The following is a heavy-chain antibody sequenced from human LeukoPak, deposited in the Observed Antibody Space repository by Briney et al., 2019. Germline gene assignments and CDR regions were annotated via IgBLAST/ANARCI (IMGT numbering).Heavy chain of an antibody. CDR1: GVSISSSSYY. Sequence: SETLSLTCTVSGVSISSSSYYWGWIRQPPGKGLEWIGNIYDSGITYYNPSLKSRVSISVDTSKNQFSLKLSSVTAADTAVYYCAKDIHPYYDSSGWCYFDYWGQGTLVTVSS. CDR2: IYDSGIT. D-gene: IGHD3-22*01. J-gene: IGHJ4*02. V-gene: IGHV4-39*07. CDR3: AKDIHPYYDSSGWCYFDY.